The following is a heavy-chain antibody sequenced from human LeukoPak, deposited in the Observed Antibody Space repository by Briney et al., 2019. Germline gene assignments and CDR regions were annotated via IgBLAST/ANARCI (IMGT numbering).Heavy chain of an antibody. J-gene: IGHJ3*02. D-gene: IGHD3-10*01. V-gene: IGHV3-9*01. CDR1: GFTFDDYA. CDR2: ISWNSGSI. CDR3: TIDGITMVLGAFDI. Sequence: PGGSLRLSCSASGFTFDDYAMHWVRQAPGQGLVWGSGISWNSGSIGYADSVKGRFTISRDNAKNSLYLQMNSLRAEDTALYYCTIDGITMVLGAFDIWGQGTMVTVSS.